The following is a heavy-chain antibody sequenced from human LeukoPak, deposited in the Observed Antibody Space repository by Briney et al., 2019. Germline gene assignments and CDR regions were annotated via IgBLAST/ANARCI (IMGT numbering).Heavy chain of an antibody. J-gene: IGHJ4*02. CDR3: TRDRRDGYNYVHV. Sequence: PSETLSLTCTVSGGSISIYYWSCIRQPPGKGQERIGYISYSGSTGYNPSLKSRVTMSVDTSKNQFSPKLNSVTPADTAIYYCTRDRRDGYNYVHVWGQGTLVTVSS. D-gene: IGHD5-24*01. V-gene: IGHV4-59*01. CDR1: GGSISIYY. CDR2: ISYSGST.